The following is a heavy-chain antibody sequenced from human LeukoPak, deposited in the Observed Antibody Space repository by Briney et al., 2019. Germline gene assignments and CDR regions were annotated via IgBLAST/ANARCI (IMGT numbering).Heavy chain of an antibody. CDR2: ITYSGDA. Sequence: GGSLRLSCAVSGLTFSSYAMRWVRQPPGKGLEWVSSITYSGDAYYADSVKGRFTISRDNSQNILSLQMDSLRAEDTAIYYCAIEGFLKDFDFWGQGSLVTVSS. CDR3: AIEGFLKDFDF. V-gene: IGHV3-23*01. D-gene: IGHD3-10*01. J-gene: IGHJ4*02. CDR1: GLTFSSYA.